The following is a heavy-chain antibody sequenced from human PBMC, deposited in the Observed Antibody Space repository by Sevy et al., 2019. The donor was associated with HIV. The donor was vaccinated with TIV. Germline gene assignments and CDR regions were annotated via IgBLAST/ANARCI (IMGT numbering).Heavy chain of an antibody. CDR2: IRSKAYGGTT. D-gene: IGHD1-1*01. CDR1: GFTFGDYA. J-gene: IGHJ4*02. V-gene: IGHV3-49*03. CDR3: TSGDWNDVGDY. Sequence: GGSLRLSCTASGFTFGDYAMSWFRQAPGKGLEWVGFIRSKAYGGTTEYAASVKGRFTISRDDSTSIAYLQMNSLKTEDTAVYYCTSGDWNDVGDYWGQGTLVTVSS.